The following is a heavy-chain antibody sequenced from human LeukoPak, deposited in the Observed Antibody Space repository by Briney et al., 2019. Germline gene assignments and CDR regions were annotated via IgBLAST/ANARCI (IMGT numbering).Heavy chain of an antibody. CDR3: AKGHLYSTSWFDY. J-gene: IGHJ5*01. V-gene: IGHV3-23*01. CDR1: GFTFSSYA. D-gene: IGHD2-2*01. Sequence: GGSLRLSCAASGFTFSSYAMNWVRQAPGQGREWVSNIGGRGRSTWYADSVKGRFTISRDNSKNTLFLQMSSLTAEDTAIYYCAKGHLYSTSWFDYWGQGTLVTVSS. CDR2: IGGRGRST.